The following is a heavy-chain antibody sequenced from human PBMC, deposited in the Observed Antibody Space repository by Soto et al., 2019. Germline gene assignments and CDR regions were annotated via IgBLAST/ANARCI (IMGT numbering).Heavy chain of an antibody. V-gene: IGHV3-30*18. CDR2: MSYDGTKE. J-gene: IGHJ4*02. CDR1: GFTLTTYG. Sequence: QVQLVESGGGVVQPGRSLRLSCAASGFTLTTYGMHWVRQAPGKGLEWVAAMSYDGTKEYYADSVKGRFTISRDRSRNTRFLQLNSLRAEDTAVYYCAKEFGITWIDHWGEGTLVTVSS. CDR3: AKEFGITWIDH. D-gene: IGHD1-1*01.